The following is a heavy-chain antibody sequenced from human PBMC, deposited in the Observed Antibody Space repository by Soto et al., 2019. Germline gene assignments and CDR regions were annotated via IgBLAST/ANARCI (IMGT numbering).Heavy chain of an antibody. CDR3: ARDPRVYDFWSGYYSLERSHPIAFDY. CDR2: INPSGGST. Sequence: ASVKVSCKASGYTFTSYYMHWVRQAPGQGLEWMGIINPSGGSTSYAQKFQGRVTMTRDTSTSTVYMELSSLRSEDTAVHYCARDPRVYDFWSGYYSLERSHPIAFDYWGQGTLVTVSS. D-gene: IGHD3-3*01. V-gene: IGHV1-46*01. J-gene: IGHJ4*02. CDR1: GYTFTSYY.